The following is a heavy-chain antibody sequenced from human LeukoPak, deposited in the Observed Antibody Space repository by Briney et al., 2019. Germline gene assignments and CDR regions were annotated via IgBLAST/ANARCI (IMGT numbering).Heavy chain of an antibody. J-gene: IGHJ4*02. CDR1: GFTFSDYY. D-gene: IGHD3-9*01. V-gene: IGHV3-11*04. CDR3: ARDPSFDILTGYDY. CDR2: ISSSGSTI. Sequence: GGSLRLSCAASGFTFSDYYMSWIRQAPGKGLEWVSYISSSGSTIYYADSVKGRFTISRDNAKNSLYPQMNSLRAEDTAVYYCARDPSFDILTGYDYWGQGTLVTVSS.